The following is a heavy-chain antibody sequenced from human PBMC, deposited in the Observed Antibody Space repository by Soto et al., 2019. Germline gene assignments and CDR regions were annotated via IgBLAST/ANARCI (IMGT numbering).Heavy chain of an antibody. J-gene: IGHJ3*02. CDR3: ARDIAVAGLPAFDI. Sequence: ASVKVSCKASGYSFTDYGVSWVRQAPGQGLEWMGWISPDNGNTNYAQKLQGRVTMTTDTSTSTAYMELRSLRSDDTAVYYCARDIAVAGLPAFDIWGQGTMVTVSS. CDR1: GYSFTDYG. D-gene: IGHD6-19*01. CDR2: ISPDNGNT. V-gene: IGHV1-18*01.